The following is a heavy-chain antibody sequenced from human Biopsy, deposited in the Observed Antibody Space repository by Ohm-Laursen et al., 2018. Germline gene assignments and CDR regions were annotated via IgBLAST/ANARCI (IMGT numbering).Heavy chain of an antibody. D-gene: IGHD2-8*01. CDR1: GFTFSTYG. CDR3: AKCMTGGSNYYFHH. CDR2: IWYDGSNK. J-gene: IGHJ4*02. V-gene: IGHV3-33*06. Sequence: SLRLSCAASGFTFSTYGMHWVRQAPGKGLEWVAAIWYDGSNKNYADSVKGRFTISRDNSKNTLYLQMNSLGGEDTAVYYCAKCMTGGSNYYFHHCGQGTLVTVSS.